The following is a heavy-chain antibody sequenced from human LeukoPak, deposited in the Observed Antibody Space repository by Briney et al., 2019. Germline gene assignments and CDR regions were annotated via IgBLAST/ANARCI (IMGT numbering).Heavy chain of an antibody. CDR3: ARSPTWGYYYYYMDV. D-gene: IGHD7-27*01. J-gene: IGHJ6*03. CDR1: GGTFSSYA. V-gene: IGHV1-69*01. Sequence: SVKVSCKASGGTFSSYAISWVRQAPGQGLEWMGGIIPIFGTANYAQKFQGRVTITADESTSTAYMELSSLRSEDTAVYYCARSPTWGYYYYYMDVWGKGTTVTISS. CDR2: IIPIFGTA.